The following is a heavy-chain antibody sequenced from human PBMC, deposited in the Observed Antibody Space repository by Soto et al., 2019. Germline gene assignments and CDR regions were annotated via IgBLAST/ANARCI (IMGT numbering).Heavy chain of an antibody. D-gene: IGHD1-26*01. CDR2: INSDGSNT. V-gene: IGHV3-74*01. Sequence: GGSLRLSCAASGFTFSSYWMHWVRQAPGKGLVWVSRINSDGSNTSYADSVKGRFTISRDNAKNTLYLQMNSLRAEDTAVYFCARVSGHQLLRVFDYFDYWGQNPGHRLL. J-gene: IGHJ4*01. CDR3: ARVSGHQLLRVFDYFDY. CDR1: GFTFSSYW.